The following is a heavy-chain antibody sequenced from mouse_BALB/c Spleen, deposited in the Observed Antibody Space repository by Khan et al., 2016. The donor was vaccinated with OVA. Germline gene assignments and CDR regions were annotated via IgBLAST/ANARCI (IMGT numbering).Heavy chain of an antibody. CDR1: GFNIKDTY. D-gene: IGHD1-1*01. CDR2: IDPANGHT. V-gene: IGHV14-3*02. J-gene: IGHJ4*01. CDR3: TRPIYYYDALDY. Sequence: EVQLQQSGAELVKSGASVKLSCTASGFNIKDTYIHWVKQRPEQGLEWIGRIDPANGHTKYDPKFQGKATLTADTSSNTAYLQLISLTSEDTAVYYCTRPIYYYDALDYWGQGTSVTVSS.